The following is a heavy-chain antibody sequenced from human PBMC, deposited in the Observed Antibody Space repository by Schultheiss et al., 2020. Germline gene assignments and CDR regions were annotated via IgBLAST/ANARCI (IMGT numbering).Heavy chain of an antibody. V-gene: IGHV3-72*01. CDR1: GFTFSTYE. Sequence: GESLKISCAASGFTFSTYEMNWVRQAPGKGLEWVGRTRNKANSYTTQYAASVKGRFTISRDDSKNSLYLQMNSLKIEDTAVYYCVRGYNDGGHWYSDSWGQGILVTVSS. CDR3: VRGYNDGGHWYSDS. CDR2: TRNKANSYTT. D-gene: IGHD2-21*02. J-gene: IGHJ4*02.